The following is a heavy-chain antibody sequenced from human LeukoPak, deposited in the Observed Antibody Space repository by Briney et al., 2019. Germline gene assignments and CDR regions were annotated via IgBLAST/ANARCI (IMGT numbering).Heavy chain of an antibody. CDR2: IWFDGSNR. J-gene: IGHJ4*02. CDR3: AGGTLIVGTAEGEEGPVY. V-gene: IGHV3-33*01. Sequence: GGSLRLSCAASGFTFRNSAMHWVRQAPGKGLEWVAVIWFDGSNRYYADSVKGRFTISRDNSKNTLYLQMISLRAEDTAVYYCAGGTLIVGTAEGEEGPVYWGQGTLVTVSS. CDR1: GFTFRNSA. D-gene: IGHD1-26*01.